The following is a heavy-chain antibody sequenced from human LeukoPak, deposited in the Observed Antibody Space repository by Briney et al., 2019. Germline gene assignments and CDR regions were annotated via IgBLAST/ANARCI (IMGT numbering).Heavy chain of an antibody. CDR2: INPSGGST. D-gene: IGHD2-21*01. CDR1: GYTFTSYY. V-gene: IGHV1-46*01. J-gene: IGHJ4*02. CDR3: ARAATYCGGDCYLDY. Sequence: ASVKVSCKASGYTFTSYYTHWVRQAPGQGLEWMGIINPSGGSTSYAQKFQGRVTMTRDTSTSTVYMELSSLRSEDTAVYYCARAATYCGGDCYLDYWGQGTLVTVSS.